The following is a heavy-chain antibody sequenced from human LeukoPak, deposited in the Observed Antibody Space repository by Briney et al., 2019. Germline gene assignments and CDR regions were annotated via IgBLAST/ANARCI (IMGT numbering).Heavy chain of an antibody. Sequence: PSETLSLTCTVSGGSISSYYWSWIRQPPGKGLEWIGYIYYSGSTTYNPSLKSRVTISVDTSKDQFSLNLNSVTAADTAVYYCARDQSSSFSNWFDPWGQGTLVTVSS. D-gene: IGHD2-2*01. V-gene: IGHV4-59*12. CDR3: ARDQSSSFSNWFDP. J-gene: IGHJ5*02. CDR1: GGSISSYY. CDR2: IYYSGST.